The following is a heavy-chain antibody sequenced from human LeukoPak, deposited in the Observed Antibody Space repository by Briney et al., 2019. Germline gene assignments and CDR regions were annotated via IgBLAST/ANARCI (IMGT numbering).Heavy chain of an antibody. CDR3: ATGVDYYDSSGWNDY. CDR1: GYTFTSYG. J-gene: IGHJ4*02. Sequence: ASVKVSCKASGYTFTSYGISWVRQAPGQGLEWMGWISSDNGNTNYAQKLQGRVTMTEDTSTDTAYMELSSLRSEGTAVYYCATGVDYYDSSGWNDYWGQGTLVTVSS. CDR2: ISSDNGNT. D-gene: IGHD3-22*01. V-gene: IGHV1-18*01.